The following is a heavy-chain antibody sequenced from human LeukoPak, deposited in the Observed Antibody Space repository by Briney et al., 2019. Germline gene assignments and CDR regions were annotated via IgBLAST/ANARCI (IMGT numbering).Heavy chain of an antibody. V-gene: IGHV3-13*01. D-gene: IGHD3-10*01. CDR1: GFTFSSYD. CDR3: ARAFYGSGSPRWYSRYYYGMDV. Sequence: PGGSLRLSCAASGFTFSSYDMHWVRQATGKGLEWVSAIGTAGDTYYPGSVKGRFTISRENAKNSLYLQMNSLRAGDTAVYYCARAFYGSGSPRWYSRYYYGMDVWGQGTTVTVSS. CDR2: IGTAGDT. J-gene: IGHJ6*02.